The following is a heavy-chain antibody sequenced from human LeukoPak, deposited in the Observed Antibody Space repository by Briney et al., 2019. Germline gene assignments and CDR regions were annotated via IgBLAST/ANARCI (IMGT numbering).Heavy chain of an antibody. CDR1: GFTFSNAW. J-gene: IGHJ5*02. Sequence: PGGSLRLSCAASGFTFSNAWMSWVRQAPGKGLEWVGRIKSKTDGGTTDYAAPVKGRFTISRDDSKNTLYLQMNSLKTEDTAVYYCTTEGIAVARPATFDPWGQGTLVTVSS. CDR2: IKSKTDGGTT. D-gene: IGHD6-19*01. CDR3: TTEGIAVARPATFDP. V-gene: IGHV3-15*01.